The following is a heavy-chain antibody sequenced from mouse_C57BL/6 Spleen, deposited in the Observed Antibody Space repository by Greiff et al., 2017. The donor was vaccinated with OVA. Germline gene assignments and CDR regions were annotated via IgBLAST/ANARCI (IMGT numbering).Heavy chain of an antibody. J-gene: IGHJ2*01. CDR3: ARDGKGTNWLD. V-gene: IGHV1-59*01. Sequence: QVQLQQPGAELVRPGTSVKLSCKASGYTFTSYWMHWVKQRPGQGLEWIGVIDPSDSYTNYNQKFKGKATLTVDTSSSTAYMQLSSLTSEDSAVYYCARDGKGTNWLDWGQGTTLTVSS. CDR1: GYTFTSYW. CDR2: IDPSDSYT. D-gene: IGHD4-1*01.